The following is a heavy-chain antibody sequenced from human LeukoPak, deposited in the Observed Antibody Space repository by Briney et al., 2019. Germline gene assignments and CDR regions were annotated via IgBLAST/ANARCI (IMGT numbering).Heavy chain of an antibody. CDR1: GFTFNNYA. Sequence: TGGSLRLSCAASGFTFNNYAMNWVRQAPGKGLEWVSGISGFGGSTYYAPSVKGRLTISRDNFGNMLYLHLDSLRVEDTAIYYCARRSGSSWSSFDYWGQGALVTVS. CDR3: ARRSGSSWSSFDY. D-gene: IGHD6-13*01. CDR2: ISGFGGST. J-gene: IGHJ4*02. V-gene: IGHV3-23*01.